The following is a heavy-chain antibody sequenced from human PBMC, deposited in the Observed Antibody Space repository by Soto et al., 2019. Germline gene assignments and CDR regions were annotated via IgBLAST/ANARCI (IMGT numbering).Heavy chain of an antibody. Sequence: ASVKVSYKASGYTLTTYYIHWVRQAPGQGLEWMGIIDPIGRTTNYAQKFQDRVTMTRDTSTNTVYMQLSGLRFEDTAMYYCATNVGSTVGPDFDYWGPGTLVTVSS. CDR3: ATNVGSTVGPDFDY. J-gene: IGHJ4*02. CDR1: GYTLTTYY. D-gene: IGHD1-26*01. V-gene: IGHV1-46*01. CDR2: IDPIGRTT.